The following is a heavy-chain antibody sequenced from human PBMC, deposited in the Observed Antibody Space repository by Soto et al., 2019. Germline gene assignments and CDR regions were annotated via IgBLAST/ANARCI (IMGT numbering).Heavy chain of an antibody. CDR1: GFTFSSYS. D-gene: IGHD6-13*01. V-gene: IGHV3-23*01. Sequence: GGSLRLSCAASGFTFSSYSMNWVRQAPGKGLEWVSSISRSAGNTYYADSVKGRFTISRDNSKNTLYLQMNSLRAEDTAVYYCAKGGAAAVRPVDYWGQGTLVTVSS. J-gene: IGHJ4*02. CDR2: ISRSAGNT. CDR3: AKGGAAAVRPVDY.